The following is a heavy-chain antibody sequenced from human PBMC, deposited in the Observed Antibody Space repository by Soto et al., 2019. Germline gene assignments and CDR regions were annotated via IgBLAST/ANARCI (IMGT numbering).Heavy chain of an antibody. CDR1: GYTFTSYA. V-gene: IGHV1-3*01. CDR2: INAGNGNT. Sequence: GASVKVSCKASGYTFTSYAMNWVRQAPGQRLEWMGWINAGNGNTKYSQKFQGRVTITRDTSASTAYMELSSLRSEDTAVYYCARDQNRYFDWLPRYWGQGTLVTVSS. CDR3: ARDQNRYFDWLPRY. D-gene: IGHD3-9*01. J-gene: IGHJ4*02.